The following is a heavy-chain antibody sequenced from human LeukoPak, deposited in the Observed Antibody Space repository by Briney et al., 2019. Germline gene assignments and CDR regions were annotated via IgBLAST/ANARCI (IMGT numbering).Heavy chain of an antibody. Sequence: AGGSLRLSCAASGFTFSSYEMNWVRQAPGKGLEWVSYISSGSTIYDADSVKGRFTISRDNAKNSLYLQVNSLRAEDTAVYYCARESIAVAGAPFDYWGQGTLVTVS. D-gene: IGHD6-19*01. CDR3: ARESIAVAGAPFDY. CDR1: GFTFSSYE. CDR2: ISSGSTI. J-gene: IGHJ4*02. V-gene: IGHV3-48*03.